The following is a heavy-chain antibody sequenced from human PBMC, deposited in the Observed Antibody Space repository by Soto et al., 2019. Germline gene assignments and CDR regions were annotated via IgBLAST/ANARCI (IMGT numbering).Heavy chain of an antibody. CDR3: AREGGSQRHNWFDP. D-gene: IGHD1-26*01. CDR2: ISYDGSNK. Sequence: QVQLVESGGGVVQPVRSLRLSCAASGFTFSSYAMHWVRQAPGKGLEWVAVISYDGSNKYYADSVKGRFTISRDNSKNTLYLQMNSLRAEDTAVYYCAREGGSQRHNWFDPWGQGTLVTVSS. CDR1: GFTFSSYA. J-gene: IGHJ5*02. V-gene: IGHV3-30-3*01.